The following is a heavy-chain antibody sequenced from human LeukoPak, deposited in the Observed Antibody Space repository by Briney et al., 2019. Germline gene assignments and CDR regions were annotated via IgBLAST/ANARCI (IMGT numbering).Heavy chain of an antibody. Sequence: GSLRLSFAASGFPFSSYAMSWVRPAPGKGVEGVSTFSGGGGGTYYADSVKGRFTISRDNSKNTLYLQMNSLRAEDTAVYYCARDPYSGSYGNYYYYFMDVWGKGTTVTVSS. V-gene: IGHV3-23*01. CDR2: FSGGGGGT. CDR3: ARDPYSGSYGNYYYYFMDV. D-gene: IGHD1-26*01. CDR1: GFPFSSYA. J-gene: IGHJ6*03.